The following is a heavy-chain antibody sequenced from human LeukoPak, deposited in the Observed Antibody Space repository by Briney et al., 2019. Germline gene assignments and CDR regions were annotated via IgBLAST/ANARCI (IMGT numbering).Heavy chain of an antibody. D-gene: IGHD6-13*01. V-gene: IGHV4-4*07. Sequence: SETLSLTCCVSGGSISSHYWSWIPQSAGKGLEWIGRIDTSGSTNHNPSLKSRVTMSLDTSKKQFSPKLSSVTAADTAVYYCAREGSSWYRALDYWGQGTLVTVSS. CDR1: GGSISSHY. CDR2: IDTSGST. J-gene: IGHJ4*02. CDR3: AREGSSWYRALDY.